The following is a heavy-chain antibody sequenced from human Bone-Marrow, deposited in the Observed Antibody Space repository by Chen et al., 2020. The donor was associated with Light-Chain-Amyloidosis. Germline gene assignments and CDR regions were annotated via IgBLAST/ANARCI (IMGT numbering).Heavy chain of an antibody. CDR2: IYRDDSDA. CDR3: ARRRDGYNFDY. D-gene: IGHD2-21*01. CDR1: GYTFPNYW. V-gene: IGHV5-51*01. J-gene: IGHJ4*02. Sequence: QSGPEVKKPGESLKISCKGSGYTFPNYWIGWVRQMPGKGLEWMGVIYRDDSDARYSXSXXGXXXXXXXXXXXXXXXXXXXXXXXDTAMYYCARRRDGYNFDYWGQGTLVTVS.